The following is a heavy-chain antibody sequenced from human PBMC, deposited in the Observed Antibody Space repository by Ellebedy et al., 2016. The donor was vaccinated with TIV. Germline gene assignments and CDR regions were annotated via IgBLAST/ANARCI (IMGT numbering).Heavy chain of an antibody. D-gene: IGHD1-26*01. CDR1: GFTFSSYW. J-gene: IGHJ4*02. CDR2: IKQDGSKR. Sequence: GESLKISCAASGFTFSSYWMSWVRQAPGKGLEWVANIKQDGSKRFYVDSVKGRITISRDNAKNSLYLQMNNLRAEDTAVYYRARDTLVGVTDSYFDYWGQGTLVTVSS. CDR3: ARDTLVGVTDSYFDY. V-gene: IGHV3-7*03.